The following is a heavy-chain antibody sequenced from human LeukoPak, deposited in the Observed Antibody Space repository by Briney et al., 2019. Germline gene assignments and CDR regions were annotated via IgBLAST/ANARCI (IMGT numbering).Heavy chain of an antibody. CDR3: AREVRGVSVDV. Sequence: SQTLPLTCTVSGGSISSYYWSWIRQPPGKGLEWIGYIYYSGSTNYNPSLKSRVTISVDTSKNQFSLKLSSVTAADTAVYYCAREVRGVSVDVWGKGTTVTVSS. J-gene: IGHJ6*04. V-gene: IGHV4-59*01. CDR2: IYYSGST. CDR1: GGSISSYY. D-gene: IGHD3-10*01.